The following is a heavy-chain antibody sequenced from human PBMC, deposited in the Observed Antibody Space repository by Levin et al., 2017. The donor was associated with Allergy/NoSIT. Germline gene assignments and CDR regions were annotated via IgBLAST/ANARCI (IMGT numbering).Heavy chain of an antibody. J-gene: IGHJ3*02. Sequence: GESLKISCAASGFTFSDYYMNWIRQAPGKGLEWVSYISSSGNTIYYADSVKGRFTISRDNAKNSLYLQMNSLRAEDTAVYYCARDLYYGDLAAFDIWGQGTMVTVSS. V-gene: IGHV3-11*01. CDR2: ISSSGNTI. CDR1: GFTFSDYY. D-gene: IGHD4-17*01. CDR3: ARDLYYGDLAAFDI.